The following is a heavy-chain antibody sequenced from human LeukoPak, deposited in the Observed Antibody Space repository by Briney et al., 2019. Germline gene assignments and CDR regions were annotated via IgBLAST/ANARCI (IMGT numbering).Heavy chain of an antibody. Sequence: GGSLSLSCAASGFTFSDAWMTWVRQAPEKGLEWVGRIKGKTDGGTIDYAVPVKGRFTISRDDSKNTLYLQMNSLKTEDTAVYYCSRDWFDPWGQGTLVTVSS. CDR2: IKGKTDGGTI. V-gene: IGHV3-15*01. CDR1: GFTFSDAW. CDR3: SRDWFDP. J-gene: IGHJ5*02.